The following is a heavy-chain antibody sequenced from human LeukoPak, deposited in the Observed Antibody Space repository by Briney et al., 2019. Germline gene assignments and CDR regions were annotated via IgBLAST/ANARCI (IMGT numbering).Heavy chain of an antibody. CDR2: IYTSGST. Sequence: PSETLSLTCTVSGGSISSYYWSWIRQPPGKGLEWIGYIYTSGSTNYNPSLKSRVTISVDTSKNQFSLKLSSVTAADTAVYYCARLVDSSSSFVFDNWGQGTLVTVSS. V-gene: IGHV4-4*09. D-gene: IGHD6-6*01. J-gene: IGHJ4*02. CDR3: ARLVDSSSSFVFDN. CDR1: GGSISSYY.